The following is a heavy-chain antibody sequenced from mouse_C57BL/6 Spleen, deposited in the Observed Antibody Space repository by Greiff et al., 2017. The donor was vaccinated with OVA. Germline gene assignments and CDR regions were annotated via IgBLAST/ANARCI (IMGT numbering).Heavy chain of an antibody. CDR1: GYTFTSYW. D-gene: IGHD1-1*01. J-gene: IGHJ4*01. Sequence: QVQLQQPGAELVKPGASVKLSCKASGYTFTSYWMHWVKQRPGQGLEWIGMIHPNSGSTNYNEKFKSKATLTVDKSSSTAYMQLSSLTSEDSAVYYCARVTTVVADDYYAMDYWGQGTSVTVSS. V-gene: IGHV1-64*01. CDR2: IHPNSGST. CDR3: ARVTTVVADDYYAMDY.